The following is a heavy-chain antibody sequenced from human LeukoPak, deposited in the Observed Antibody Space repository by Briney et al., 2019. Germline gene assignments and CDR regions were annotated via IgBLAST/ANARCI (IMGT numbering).Heavy chain of an antibody. Sequence: SETLSLTCAVCGGSFSGYYWSWIRQPPGKGLEWIGSIYHSGSTYYNPSLKSRVTISVDTSKNQFSLKLSSVTAADTAVYYCASLSPRYCSSTSCYRNGYYYYYMDVWGKGTTVTISS. V-gene: IGHV4-34*01. D-gene: IGHD2-2*01. J-gene: IGHJ6*03. CDR3: ASLSPRYCSSTSCYRNGYYYYYMDV. CDR1: GGSFSGYY. CDR2: IYHSGST.